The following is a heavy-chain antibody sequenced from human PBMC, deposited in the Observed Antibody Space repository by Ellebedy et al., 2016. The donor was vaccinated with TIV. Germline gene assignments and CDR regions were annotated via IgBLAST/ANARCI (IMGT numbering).Heavy chain of an antibody. D-gene: IGHD3-10*01. J-gene: IGHJ3*02. CDR1: GFTFSDYY. V-gene: IGHV3-11*04. CDR2: ISSSSSTI. CDR3: ARVVVLWFGEFPDDAFDI. Sequence: GESLKISXAASGFTFSDYYMSWIRQAPGKGLEWVSYISSSSSTIYYADSVKGRFTISRDNAKNSLYLQMNSLRAEDTAVYYCARVVVLWFGEFPDDAFDIWGQGTMVTVSS.